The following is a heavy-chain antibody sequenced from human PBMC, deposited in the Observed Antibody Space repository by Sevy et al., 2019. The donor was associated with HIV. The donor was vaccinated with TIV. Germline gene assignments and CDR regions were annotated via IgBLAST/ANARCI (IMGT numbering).Heavy chain of an antibody. D-gene: IGHD3-16*01. CDR1: IFTFNIYG. J-gene: IGHJ3*02. CDR3: TRETTYYEASGPVLGDI. CDR2: MRKDGLTT. Sequence: GGSLRLSCAASIFTFNIYGMQWVRQAPGKGLEWVAYMRKDGLTTYYADSVKGRFTISRDSSKNTLYLQMNSLRIEDAALYYCTRETTYYEASGPVLGDIWGQGTMVTVSS. V-gene: IGHV3-30*02.